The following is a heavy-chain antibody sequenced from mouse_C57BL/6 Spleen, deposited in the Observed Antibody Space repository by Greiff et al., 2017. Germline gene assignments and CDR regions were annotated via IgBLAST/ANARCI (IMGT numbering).Heavy chain of an antibody. CDR3: AMSVITTVDYWYFDV. Sequence: QVQLQQPGAELVKPGASVKLSCKASGYTFTSYWMHWVKQSPGQGLEWIGMILPNSGSTNYNEKFKSKATLTVDKSSSTAYMQLSSLTSEDSSVYYCAMSVITTVDYWYFDVWGTGTTVTVAS. J-gene: IGHJ1*03. V-gene: IGHV1-64*01. CDR2: ILPNSGST. D-gene: IGHD1-1*01. CDR1: GYTFTSYW.